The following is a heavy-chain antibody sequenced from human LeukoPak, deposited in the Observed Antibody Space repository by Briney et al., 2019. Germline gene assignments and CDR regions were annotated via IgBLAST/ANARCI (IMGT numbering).Heavy chain of an antibody. CDR3: VRDKFGTLIYGSSCFDS. Sequence: GGSLGLSCAASGFTFSSYWMHWVRQAPGKGLVWVSRINSDGSSAIYADSVKGRFTFSRDNAKNTLYLQMNSLRAEDTAVYYCVRDKFGTLIYGSSCFDSWGQGTLVTVSS. V-gene: IGHV3-74*01. J-gene: IGHJ4*02. D-gene: IGHD6-6*01. CDR1: GFTFSSYW. CDR2: INSDGSSA.